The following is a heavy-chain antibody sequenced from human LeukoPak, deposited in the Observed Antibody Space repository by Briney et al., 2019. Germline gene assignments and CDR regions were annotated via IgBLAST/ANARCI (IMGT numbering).Heavy chain of an antibody. CDR3: ARDGAYYDFWSGYYRGGPLFDY. CDR2: ISGSGGST. Sequence: PGGSLRLSCAASGFTFSSYAMSWVRQAPGKGLEWVSAISGSGGSTYYADSVKGRFTISRDNSKNTLYLQMNSLRAEDTAVYYCARDGAYYDFWSGYYRGGPLFDYWGQGTLVTVSS. D-gene: IGHD3-3*01. V-gene: IGHV3-23*01. J-gene: IGHJ4*02. CDR1: GFTFSSYA.